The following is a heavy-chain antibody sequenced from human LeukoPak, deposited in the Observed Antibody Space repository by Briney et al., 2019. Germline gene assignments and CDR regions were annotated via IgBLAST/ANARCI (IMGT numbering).Heavy chain of an antibody. CDR2: IIPIFGTA. CDR1: GGTFNSYA. D-gene: IGHD3-10*01. Sequence: EASVKVSCKASGGTFNSYAISWVRQAPGQGLEWMGGIIPIFGTANYAQKFQGRVTITTDESTSTAYMELSSLRSEDTAVYYCAAPSPNYYGSGSSHLGGYYYMDVWGKGTTVTVSS. CDR3: AAPSPNYYGSGSSHLGGYYYMDV. V-gene: IGHV1-69*05. J-gene: IGHJ6*03.